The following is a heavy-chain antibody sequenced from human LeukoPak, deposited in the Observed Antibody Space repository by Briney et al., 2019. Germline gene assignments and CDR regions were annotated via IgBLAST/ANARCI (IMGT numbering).Heavy chain of an antibody. CDR3: ARLPQGLGRFDP. CDR2: IYYSGST. J-gene: IGHJ5*02. D-gene: IGHD6-19*01. V-gene: IGHV4-30-4*08. Sequence: PSETLSLTCTVSGGSFSSGDYYWSWIRQPPGKGLEWIGYIYYSGSTYYNPSLKSRVTISVDTSKNQFSLKLSSVTAADTAVYYCARLPQGLGRFDPWGQGTLVTVSS. CDR1: GGSFSSGDYY.